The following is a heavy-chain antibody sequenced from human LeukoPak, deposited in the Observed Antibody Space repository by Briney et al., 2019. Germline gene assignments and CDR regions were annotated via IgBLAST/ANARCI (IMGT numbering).Heavy chain of an antibody. J-gene: IGHJ4*02. CDR2: ISSSGSTI. D-gene: IGHD4-17*01. CDR3: ARADYGDYGPDY. V-gene: IGHV3-48*03. Sequence: PGGSLRLSCAASGFTFSSYEMNWVRQAPGKGLEWVSYISSSGSTIHYADSVKGRFTISRANAKNSLYLQMNSLRAEDTAVYYCARADYGDYGPDYWGQGTLVTVSS. CDR1: GFTFSSYE.